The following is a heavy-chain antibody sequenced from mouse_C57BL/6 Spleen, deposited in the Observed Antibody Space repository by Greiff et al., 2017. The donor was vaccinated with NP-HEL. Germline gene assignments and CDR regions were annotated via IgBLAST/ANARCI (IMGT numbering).Heavy chain of an antibody. CDR3: TRGLRGSLDY. CDR1: GYTFTDYE. CDR2: IDPETGGT. D-gene: IGHD2-4*01. J-gene: IGHJ2*01. Sequence: QVHVKQSGAELVRPGASVTLSCKASGYTFTDYEMHWVKQTPVHGLEWIGAIDPETGGTAYNQKFKGKAILTADKSSSTAYMELRSLTSEDSAVYYCTRGLRGSLDYWGQGTTLTVSS. V-gene: IGHV1-15*01.